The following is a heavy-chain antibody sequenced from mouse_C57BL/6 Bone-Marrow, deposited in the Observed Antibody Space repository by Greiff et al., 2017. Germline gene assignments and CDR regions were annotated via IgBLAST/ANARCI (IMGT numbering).Heavy chain of an antibody. CDR2: ISYSGST. CDR1: GYSITSDF. CDR3: ARYCWDVEGYFDV. Sequence: EVKLQESGPGLAKPSQTLSLTCSVTGYSITSDFWNWIRKFPGNKLEYMGYISYSGSTYYNPSLKSRISITRDTSKNQYYLQLNSVTTEDTATYYGARYCWDVEGYFDVWGTGTTVTVSS. D-gene: IGHD4-1*01. V-gene: IGHV3-8*01. J-gene: IGHJ1*03.